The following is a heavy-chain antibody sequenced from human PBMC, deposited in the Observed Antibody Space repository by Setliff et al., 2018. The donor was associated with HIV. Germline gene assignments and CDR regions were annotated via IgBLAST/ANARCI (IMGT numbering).Heavy chain of an antibody. CDR3: VKDVVKFWSGSGALDF. J-gene: IGHJ4*02. CDR2: IWYDESKK. V-gene: IGHV3-33*06. D-gene: IGHD3-3*01. Sequence: GGSLRLSCLASGLTFNSYGMHCVRQAPGKGLEWVALIWYDESKKEYADSVKGRFNILRDDSKKTVDLQMNSLRADDTAVYYCVKDVVKFWSGSGALDFWGPGTLVTVSS. CDR1: GLTFNSYG.